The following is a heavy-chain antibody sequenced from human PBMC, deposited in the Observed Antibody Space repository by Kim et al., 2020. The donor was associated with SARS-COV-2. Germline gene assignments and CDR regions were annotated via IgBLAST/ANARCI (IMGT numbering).Heavy chain of an antibody. Sequence: KGRFTISRDNAKNSLYLQMNSLRAEDTAVYYCAREDVVATILHYYYYMDVWGKGTTVTVSS. J-gene: IGHJ6*03. V-gene: IGHV3-11*06. CDR3: AREDVVATILHYYYYMDV. D-gene: IGHD5-12*01.